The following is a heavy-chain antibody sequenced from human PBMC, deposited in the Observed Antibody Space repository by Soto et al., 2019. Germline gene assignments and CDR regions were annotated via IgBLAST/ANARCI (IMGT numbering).Heavy chain of an antibody. J-gene: IGHJ4*02. CDR1: GGSITSGDYY. CDR3: VRDGWLVL. CDR2: GYHCGST. D-gene: IGHD6-19*01. V-gene: IGHV4-30-4*01. Sequence: PSETLSLTCTVSGGSITSGDYYRSWICQPHGQGLEWLGYGYHCGSTYYNSSLKSRVTISIDTSRNQCSLKLKSVPAAVTAVYYCVRDGWLVLWGRGTLVTVSS.